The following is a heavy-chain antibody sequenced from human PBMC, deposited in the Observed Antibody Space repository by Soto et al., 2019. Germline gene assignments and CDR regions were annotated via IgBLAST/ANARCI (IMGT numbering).Heavy chain of an antibody. CDR1: GYTFSDYG. D-gene: IGHD3-22*01. V-gene: IGHV1-18*01. Sequence: QVQLVQSGAEVKKPGASVKVSCTASGYTFSDYGISWVRQAPGQGLEWMGWISGYNGNTNYAQNLQGRVTMTTDTSTTTAYMEMRSLRSDDTAVYYCARAAYLYDSSAYYDVDYWGQGTLVTVSS. J-gene: IGHJ4*02. CDR2: ISGYNGNT. CDR3: ARAAYLYDSSAYYDVDY.